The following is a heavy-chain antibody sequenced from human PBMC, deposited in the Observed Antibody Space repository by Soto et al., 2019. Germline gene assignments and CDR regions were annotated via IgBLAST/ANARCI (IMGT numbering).Heavy chain of an antibody. CDR3: ARMNYYYYYGMDV. V-gene: IGHV2-26*01. Sequence: SGPTLVNPTGTLTLTCTVSGFSLSNARMSVSWIRQPPGKALEWLAHIFSNDEKSYSTSLKSRLTISKDTSKSQVVLTMTNMDPVDTATYYCARMNYYYYYGMDVWGQGTTVTVSS. CDR2: IFSNDEK. J-gene: IGHJ6*02. CDR1: GFSLSNARMS.